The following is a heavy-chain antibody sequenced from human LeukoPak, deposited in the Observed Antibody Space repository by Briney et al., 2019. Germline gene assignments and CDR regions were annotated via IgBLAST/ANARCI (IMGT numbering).Heavy chain of an antibody. Sequence: TSETLSLTGTVSGGSISSYYWSWIRQPPGKGLEWIGYIYYSGSTTYNPSLKSRVTISVDTSKNQFSVKLSSVTAADTAVYYCAREWNYVIDSWGQGTLVTVSS. D-gene: IGHD1-7*01. CDR2: IYYSGST. J-gene: IGHJ5*01. V-gene: IGHV4-59*01. CDR1: GGSISSYY. CDR3: AREWNYVIDS.